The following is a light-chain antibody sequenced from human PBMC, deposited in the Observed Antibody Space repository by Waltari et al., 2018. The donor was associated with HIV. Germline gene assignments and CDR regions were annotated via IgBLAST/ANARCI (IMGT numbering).Light chain of an antibody. Sequence: QSALTQPPSASGSPGQSVTISCTGPSSDVGGYNSVSWYQQHPGKAPKLMIYEVSQRPSGVPDRFSGSKSGNTASLTVSGLQAEDEANYYCSSFAGTNDVIFGGGTKLTVL. V-gene: IGLV2-8*01. CDR1: SSDVGGYNS. J-gene: IGLJ2*01. CDR3: SSFAGTNDVI. CDR2: EVS.